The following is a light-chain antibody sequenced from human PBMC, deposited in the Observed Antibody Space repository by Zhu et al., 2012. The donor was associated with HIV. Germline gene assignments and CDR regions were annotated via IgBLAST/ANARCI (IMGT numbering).Light chain of an antibody. J-gene: IGKJ4*01. CDR1: QSVSNNY. CDR3: QQYGRSTT. V-gene: IGKV3-20*01. CDR2: GAS. Sequence: EIVLTQSPGTVSLSPGERATLSCRASQSVSNNYLAWYLQKPGQAPRLLIYGASSRATGIPDRFSGSGSGTDFTLTISRLEPEDFAVYYCQQYGRSTTFGGGTKVEIK.